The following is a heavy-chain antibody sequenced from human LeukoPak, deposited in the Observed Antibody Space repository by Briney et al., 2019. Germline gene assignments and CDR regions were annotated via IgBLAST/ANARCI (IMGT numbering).Heavy chain of an antibody. CDR3: ARGVVLADTRLDAFDI. CDR1: GYTFTGYY. V-gene: IGHV1-2*05. CDR2: INPNSGGT. J-gene: IGHJ3*02. Sequence: ASVKVSCKASGYTFTGYYMHWVRQAPGQGLEWMGRINPNSGGTNYAQKFQGRVTMTRDTSISTAYMELSRLRADDTGVYYCARGVVLADTRLDAFDIWGQGTMVTVSS. D-gene: IGHD2-15*01.